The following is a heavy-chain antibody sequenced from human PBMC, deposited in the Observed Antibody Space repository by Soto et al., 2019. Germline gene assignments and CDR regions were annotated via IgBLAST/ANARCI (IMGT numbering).Heavy chain of an antibody. CDR2: ISYDGSNK. D-gene: IGHD2-15*01. Sequence: SLRLSCAASGFTFSSYAMHWVRQAPGKGLEWVAVISYDGSNKYYADSVKGRFTISRDNSKNTLYLQMNSLRAEDTAVYYCARGVRYCSGGSCYVWHAFVIWGQGTMVTVSS. CDR1: GFTFSSYA. V-gene: IGHV3-30-3*01. CDR3: ARGVRYCSGGSCYVWHAFVI. J-gene: IGHJ3*02.